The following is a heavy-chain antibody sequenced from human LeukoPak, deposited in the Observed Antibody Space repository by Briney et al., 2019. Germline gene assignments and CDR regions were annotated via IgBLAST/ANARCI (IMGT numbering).Heavy chain of an antibody. Sequence: PGGSPRLSCAASGFTFSGSAMHWVRQASGKGLEWVGRIRSKANSYATAYAASVKGRFTISRDDSKNTAYLQMNSLKTEDTAVYYCTRRADSITIFGVVTPSNWFDPWGQGTLVTVSS. D-gene: IGHD3-3*01. CDR2: IRSKANSYAT. J-gene: IGHJ5*02. CDR1: GFTFSGSA. CDR3: TRRADSITIFGVVTPSNWFDP. V-gene: IGHV3-73*01.